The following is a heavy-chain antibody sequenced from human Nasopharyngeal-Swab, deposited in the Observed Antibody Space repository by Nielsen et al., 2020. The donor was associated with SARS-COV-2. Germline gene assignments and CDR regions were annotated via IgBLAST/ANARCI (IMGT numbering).Heavy chain of an antibody. CDR3: ARGGFYFDY. CDR1: GGSIGSGGYF. CDR2: IYYSGST. J-gene: IGHJ4*02. Sequence: SETLSLTCTVSGGSIGSGGYFWIWIRQHPGKGLEWIGYIYYSGSTYYNPSLKSRVTISVDTSKNQFSLKLSSVTAADTAVYYCARGGFYFDYWGQGTLVTVS. V-gene: IGHV4-31*03. D-gene: IGHD3-16*01.